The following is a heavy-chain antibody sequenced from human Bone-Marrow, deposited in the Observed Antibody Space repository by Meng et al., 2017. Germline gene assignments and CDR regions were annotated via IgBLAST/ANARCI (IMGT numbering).Heavy chain of an antibody. Sequence: WGSLRLSCAVYGGSFSSYYWSWIRQPPGKGLEWIGEINHSGSTNYNPSLKSRVTISVDTSKNQFSLKLSSVTAADTAVYYCARVRVIIFSWVYGWGSYKRGVYYYGMDVWGQGTTVTVSS. J-gene: IGHJ6*02. D-gene: IGHD3-10*01. CDR2: INHSGST. V-gene: IGHV4-34*01. CDR3: ARVRVIIFSWVYGWGSYKRGVYYYGMDV. CDR1: GGSFSSYY.